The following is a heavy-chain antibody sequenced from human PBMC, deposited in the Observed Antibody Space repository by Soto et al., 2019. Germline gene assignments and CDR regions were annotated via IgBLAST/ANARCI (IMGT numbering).Heavy chain of an antibody. CDR1: GGSLSSYA. V-gene: IGHV1-69*13. Sequence: GASVKVSCKDSGGSLSSYAISWVRQAPGQGLEWMGGIIPIFGTANYAQKFQGRVTITADESTSTAYMELSSLRSEDTAVYYCAREFQDIVLMVYAHHDAFDIWGQGTMVTVSS. CDR2: IIPIFGTA. CDR3: AREFQDIVLMVYAHHDAFDI. D-gene: IGHD2-8*01. J-gene: IGHJ3*02.